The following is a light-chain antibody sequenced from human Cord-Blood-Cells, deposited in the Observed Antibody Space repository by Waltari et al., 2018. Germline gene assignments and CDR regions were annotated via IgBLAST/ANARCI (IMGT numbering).Light chain of an antibody. J-gene: IGLJ2*01. CDR2: DVS. CDR3: CSYAGSYTLV. V-gene: IGLV2-11*01. CDR1: SSDVGGYNY. Sequence: QSALTQPRSVSGSPGQSVTISCTGTSSDVGGYNYVSWYQQHPGKAPKLMIYDVSKRPSGGPSRFCGSKSGNTASLTISGLQAEDEADYYCCSYAGSYTLVFGGGTKLTVL.